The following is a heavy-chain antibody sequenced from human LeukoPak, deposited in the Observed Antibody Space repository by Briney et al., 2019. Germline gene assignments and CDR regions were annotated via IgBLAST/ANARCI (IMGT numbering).Heavy chain of an antibody. D-gene: IGHD2-8*01. CDR2: IYYSGST. Sequence: SETLSLTCTVSGGSISSYYWGWIRQPPGKGLEWIGSIYYSGSTYYNPSLKSRVTISLDTSKNQFSLKLSSVTAADTAVYYCARTPYCTNGVCYGFDYWGQGTLVTVSS. CDR1: GGSISSYY. V-gene: IGHV4-39*07. J-gene: IGHJ4*02. CDR3: ARTPYCTNGVCYGFDY.